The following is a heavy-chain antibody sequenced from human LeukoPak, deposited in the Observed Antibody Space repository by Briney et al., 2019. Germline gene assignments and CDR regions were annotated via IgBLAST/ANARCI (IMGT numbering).Heavy chain of an antibody. CDR3: ARTPATHTVTTTNWFDP. D-gene: IGHD4-11*01. V-gene: IGHV3-11*01. Sequence: GGSLRLSCAASGFTFSDCYMSWIRQAPGKGLEWVSYISSSGSTIYYADSVKGRFTISRDNAKNSLYLQMNSLRAEDTAVYYCARTPATHTVTTTNWFDPWGQGTLVTVSS. J-gene: IGHJ5*02. CDR2: ISSSGSTI. CDR1: GFTFSDCY.